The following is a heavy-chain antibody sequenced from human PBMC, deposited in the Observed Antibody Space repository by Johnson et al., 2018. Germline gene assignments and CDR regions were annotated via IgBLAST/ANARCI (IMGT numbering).Heavy chain of an antibody. CDR1: GFTFSSYA. CDR3: ARPESANYYDSGEYVQH. V-gene: IGHV3-30*14. D-gene: IGHD3-22*01. J-gene: IGHJ1*01. Sequence: QVRLGESGGGVVEPGRSLRLWCAASGFTFSSYAIHWVRQAPGKGLEWVAVISYDGGNKYYADSVKGRFTIARDNSKNKLYLQINSLKAEDTDVDYCARPESANYYDSGEYVQHWGQGTLVTVFS. CDR2: ISYDGGNK.